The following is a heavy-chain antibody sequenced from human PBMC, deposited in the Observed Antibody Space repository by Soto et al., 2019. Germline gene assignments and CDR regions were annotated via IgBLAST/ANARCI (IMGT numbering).Heavy chain of an antibody. J-gene: IGHJ4*02. Sequence: PGGSLRLSCAASGFTFSSYAMSWVRQAPGKGLEWVSAISGSGGNTYYADSVKGRFTISRDNSKNTLYLQMNSLRAEDTAVYYCAKVPIRGYSYANFEYWGQGTLVTVSS. CDR1: GFTFSSYA. V-gene: IGHV3-23*01. D-gene: IGHD5-18*01. CDR2: ISGSGGNT. CDR3: AKVPIRGYSYANFEY.